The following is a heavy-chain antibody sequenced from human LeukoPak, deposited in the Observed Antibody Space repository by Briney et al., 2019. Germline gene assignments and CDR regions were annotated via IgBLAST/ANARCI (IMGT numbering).Heavy chain of an antibody. J-gene: IGHJ6*02. CDR2: IYSGGST. V-gene: IGHV3-66*01. D-gene: IGHD6-13*01. CDR3: ARFPGIANVYYYGMDV. CDR1: EFTVNNNY. Sequence: GGSLRLSCAASEFTVNNNYMNWVRQAPGKGLEWVSVIYSGGSTYYADSVKGRFTISRDNSKNTLYLQMNNLRVEDTAVYYCARFPGIANVYYYGMDVWGQGTTVIVSS.